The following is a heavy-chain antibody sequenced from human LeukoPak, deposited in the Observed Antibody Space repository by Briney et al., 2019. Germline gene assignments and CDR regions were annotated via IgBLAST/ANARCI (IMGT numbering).Heavy chain of an antibody. V-gene: IGHV1-69*01. J-gene: IGHJ6*02. CDR1: GGTFSSYA. Sequence: ASVKVPCKASGGTFSSYAISWVRQAPGQGLEWMGGIIPIFGTANYAQKFQGRVTITADESTSTAYMELSSLRSEDTAVYYCARGGFYDFWSGYQTYYYYGVDVWGQGTTVTVSS. CDR3: ARGGFYDFWSGYQTYYYYGVDV. D-gene: IGHD3-3*01. CDR2: IIPIFGTA.